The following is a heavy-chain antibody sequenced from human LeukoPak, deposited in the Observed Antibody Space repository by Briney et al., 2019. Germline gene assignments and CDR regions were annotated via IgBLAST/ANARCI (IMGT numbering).Heavy chain of an antibody. CDR1: GYSISSGYD. CDR3: ARTRGDSSQTRGAFDI. J-gene: IGHJ3*02. Sequence: SETLSLTCTVSGYSISSGYDWGWIRQPPGKGLEWIGSMYHSGSTNYNASLKSRVTISVDTSKNQFSLKLSSVTAADTAVYYCARTRGDSSQTRGAFDIWGQGTMVTVSS. V-gene: IGHV4-38-2*02. CDR2: MYHSGST. D-gene: IGHD3-22*01.